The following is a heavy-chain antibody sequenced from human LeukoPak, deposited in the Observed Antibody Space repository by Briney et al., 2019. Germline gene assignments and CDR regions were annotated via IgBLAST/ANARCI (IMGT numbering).Heavy chain of an antibody. CDR2: INPNSGGT. J-gene: IGHJ3*02. V-gene: IGHV1-2*06. CDR1: GYTFTSYY. CDR3: ARVDSSGAGTFDI. D-gene: IGHD3-22*01. Sequence: GASVKVSCKASGYTFTSYYMHWVRQAPGQGLEWMGRINPNSGGTNYAQKFQGRVTMTRDTSISTAYMELSRLRSDDTAVYYCARVDSSGAGTFDIWGQGTMVTVSS.